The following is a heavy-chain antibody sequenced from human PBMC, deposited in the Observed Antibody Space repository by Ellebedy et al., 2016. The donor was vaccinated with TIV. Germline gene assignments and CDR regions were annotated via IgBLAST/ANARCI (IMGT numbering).Heavy chain of an antibody. CDR1: GGSISSSSYY. CDR2: IYYSGST. CDR3: ARSLTMVRGVSSAGWYFDL. J-gene: IGHJ2*01. D-gene: IGHD3-10*01. Sequence: MPSETLSLTCTVSGGSISSSSYYWGWIRQPPGKGLEWIGSIYYSGSTYYNPSLKSRVTISVDRSKNQFSLKLSSVTAADTAVYYCARSLTMVRGVSSAGWYFDLWGRGTLVTVSS. V-gene: IGHV4-39*07.